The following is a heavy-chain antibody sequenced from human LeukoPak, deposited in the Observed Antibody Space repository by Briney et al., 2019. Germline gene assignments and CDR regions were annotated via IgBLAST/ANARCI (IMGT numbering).Heavy chain of an antibody. V-gene: IGHV3-74*01. Sequence: PGGSLRLSCAASGFTFSSYWMHWVRQAPGKGMVWVSRINSDGSSTSYADSVRGRFTISRDNSKTTLYLQMNSLRAEDTALYYCAKDRAATGVFDYWGQGTLVTVSS. D-gene: IGHD6-13*01. J-gene: IGHJ4*02. CDR2: INSDGSST. CDR3: AKDRAATGVFDY. CDR1: GFTFSSYW.